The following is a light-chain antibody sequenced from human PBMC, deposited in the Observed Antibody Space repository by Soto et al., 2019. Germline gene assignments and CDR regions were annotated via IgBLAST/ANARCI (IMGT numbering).Light chain of an antibody. J-gene: IGKJ1*01. CDR2: GAS. CDR3: QQYGISPWT. Sequence: DIALTQSPGTLSLSPGERATPSFRASQSVYRQFFAWDQQKPRQAPSLLIYGASSRAPGIPDRFTGSGSGTDFSLTISRLEPEDFAVYYCQQYGISPWTFGQGTKVEIK. CDR1: QSVYRQF. V-gene: IGKV3-20*01.